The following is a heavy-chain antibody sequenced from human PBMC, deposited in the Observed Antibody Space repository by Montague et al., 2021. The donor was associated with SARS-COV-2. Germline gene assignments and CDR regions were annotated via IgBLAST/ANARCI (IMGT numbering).Heavy chain of an antibody. CDR3: ARSTVTNSPFGFSNKLRSRYNGMDV. CDR1: GGSFSGYY. Sequence: SETLSLTCAVYGGSFSGYYLNWIRKPQGKGLEWNWEINHSGSTXXXPSXXXRGTITVDTSKNKVSLKLTSVTAADTAVFYCARSTVTNSPFGFSNKLRSRYNGMDVWGQGTTVTVSS. D-gene: IGHD4-17*01. V-gene: IGHV4-34*01. J-gene: IGHJ6*02. CDR2: INHSGST.